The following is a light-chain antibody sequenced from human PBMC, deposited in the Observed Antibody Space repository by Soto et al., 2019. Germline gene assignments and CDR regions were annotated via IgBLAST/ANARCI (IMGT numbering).Light chain of an antibody. J-gene: IGKJ1*01. Sequence: DIQMTQPPSTLSASVGDRATITCRASQSLGIWLAWHQQKPGKAPKLLIYDASTLKSGVPSRFSGSGSGTKFSLTNSSLQPDDFATYYCQEYNSYSGTFDQGTKGDIK. CDR2: DAS. V-gene: IGKV1-5*01. CDR1: QSLGIW. CDR3: QEYNSYSGT.